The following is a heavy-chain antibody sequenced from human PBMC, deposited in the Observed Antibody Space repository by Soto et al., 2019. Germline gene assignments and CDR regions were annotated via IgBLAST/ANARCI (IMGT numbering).Heavy chain of an antibody. J-gene: IGHJ4*02. CDR2: IYSDGST. D-gene: IGHD5-18*01. CDR1: GFTVSSNY. CDR3: ARGCSRRLQIWFVFDY. V-gene: IGHV3-53*01. Sequence: EVQLVESGGGLIQPGGSLRLSCAASGFTVSSNYMRWVRQAPGNGLEWVSVIYSDGSTYYADSVKDRFTISRDNSKNTLYLQLNNLRAEDTAVYYCARGCSRRLQIWFVFDYWGQGTLVTVSS.